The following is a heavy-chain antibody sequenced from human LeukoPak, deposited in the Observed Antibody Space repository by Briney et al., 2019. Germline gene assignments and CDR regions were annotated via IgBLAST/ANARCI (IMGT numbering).Heavy chain of an antibody. V-gene: IGHV3-30*02. Sequence: GGSLRLSWAASGFTFSSYGMHWVRQAPGKGLEWVAFIRYDGSNKYYADSVKGRFTISRDNSKNTLYLQMNSLRAEDTAVSYCAKDLGYCSSTSCRDYDYWGQGTLVTVSS. J-gene: IGHJ4*02. CDR1: GFTFSSYG. D-gene: IGHD2-2*01. CDR2: IRYDGSNK. CDR3: AKDLGYCSSTSCRDYDY.